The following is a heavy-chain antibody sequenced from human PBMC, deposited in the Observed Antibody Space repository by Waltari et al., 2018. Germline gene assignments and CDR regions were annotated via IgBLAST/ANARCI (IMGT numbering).Heavy chain of an antibody. V-gene: IGHV4-59*01. CDR2: IYYSGSS. CDR3: ARLMKTYNYYYYYGMDV. CDR1: GGSISSYY. D-gene: IGHD2-2*02. J-gene: IGHJ6*02. Sequence: QVQLQESGPGLVKPSETLSLTCTVSGGSISSYYWSWIRQPPGKGLEWIGYIYYSGSSNYTPSLKSRFTISVDPSTNQFYLKPSSVPPADTAVYYCARLMKTYNYYYYYGMDVWGQGTTVTVSS.